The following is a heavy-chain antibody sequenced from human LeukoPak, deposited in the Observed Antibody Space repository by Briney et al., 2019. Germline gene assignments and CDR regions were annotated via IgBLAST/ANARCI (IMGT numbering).Heavy chain of an antibody. CDR2: INPNSGGT. J-gene: IGHJ4*02. CDR3: ARGGYYDFWSGYFTFDY. Sequence: GASLKVSCKASGYTFTGYYMHWVRQAPGQGLEWMGWINPNSGGTNYAQKFQGRVTMTRDTTINTAYMELSRLRSDDTAVYYCARGGYYDFWSGYFTFDYWGQGTLVTVSS. V-gene: IGHV1-2*02. CDR1: GYTFTGYY. D-gene: IGHD3-3*01.